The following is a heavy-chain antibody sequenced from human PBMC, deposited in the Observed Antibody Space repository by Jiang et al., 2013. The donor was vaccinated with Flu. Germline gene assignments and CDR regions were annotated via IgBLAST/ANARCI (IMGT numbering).Heavy chain of an antibody. V-gene: IGHV6-1*01. CDR1: SCNSAA. CDR3: ARNILYCSSTSCYPGNYYYGMDV. CDR2: TYYRSKWYN. D-gene: IGHD2-2*01. Sequence: SCNSAAWNWIRQSPSRGLEWLGRTYYRSKWYNDYAVSVKSRITINPDTSKNQFSLQLNSVTPEDTAVYYCARNILYCSSTSCYPGNYYYGMDVWGQGTTVTVSS. J-gene: IGHJ6*02.